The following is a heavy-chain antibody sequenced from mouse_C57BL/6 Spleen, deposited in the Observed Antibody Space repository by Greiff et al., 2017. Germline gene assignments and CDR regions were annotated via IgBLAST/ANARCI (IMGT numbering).Heavy chain of an antibody. Sequence: VQLMQSGPELVKPGASVKISCKASGYSFTDYNMNWVKQSNGKSLEWIGVINPNYGTTSYNQTFKGKATFTVDQSTSTAYMQLNSLTSEDSAVYYCTRDITTVCNCFDYWGQGTTLTVSA. J-gene: IGHJ2*01. CDR2: INPNYGTT. CDR3: TRDITTVCNCFDY. D-gene: IGHD1-1*01. CDR1: GYSFTDYN. V-gene: IGHV1-39*01.